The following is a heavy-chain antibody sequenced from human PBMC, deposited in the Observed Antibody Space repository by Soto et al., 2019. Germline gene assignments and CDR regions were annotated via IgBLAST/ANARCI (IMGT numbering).Heavy chain of an antibody. CDR1: GYTFTSYA. V-gene: IGHV1-3*01. J-gene: IGHJ2*01. D-gene: IGHD1-26*01. Sequence: ASVKGSCKASGYTFTSYAMHWVRQAPGQRLEWMGWINAGNGNTKYSQKFQGRVTITRDTSASTAYMELSSLRSEDTAVYYCARGGSLYWYFDLWGRGTLVTVS. CDR3: ARGGSLYWYFDL. CDR2: INAGNGNT.